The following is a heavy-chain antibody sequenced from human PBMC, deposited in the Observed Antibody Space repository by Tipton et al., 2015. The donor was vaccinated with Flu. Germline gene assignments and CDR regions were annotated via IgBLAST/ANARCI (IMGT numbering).Heavy chain of an antibody. V-gene: IGHV4-59*01. CDR3: ARSVAVAAPGWFDP. D-gene: IGHD6-19*01. CDR2: IYYSGST. J-gene: IGHJ5*02. CDR1: GGSFSGYY. Sequence: TLSLTCAVYGGSFSGYYWSWIRQPPGKGLEWIGYIYYSGSTNYNPSLKSRVTISVDTSKNQFSLKLSSVTAADTAVYYCARSVAVAAPGWFDPWGQGTLVTVSS.